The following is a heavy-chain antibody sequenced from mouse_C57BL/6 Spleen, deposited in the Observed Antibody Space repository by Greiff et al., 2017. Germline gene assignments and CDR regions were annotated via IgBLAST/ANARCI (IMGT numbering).Heavy chain of an antibody. J-gene: IGHJ2*01. CDR1: GYTFTSYW. CDR3: AGGLGGYSFDY. V-gene: IGHV1-53*01. CDR2: INPSNGGT. Sequence: VQLQQPGTELVKPGASVKLSCKASGYTFTSYWMHWVKQRPGQGLEWIGNINPSNGGTNYNEKFKSKATLTLDKSSSTSYMQLSSLTSEDSAVYYCAGGLGGYSFDYWGQGTTLTVSS.